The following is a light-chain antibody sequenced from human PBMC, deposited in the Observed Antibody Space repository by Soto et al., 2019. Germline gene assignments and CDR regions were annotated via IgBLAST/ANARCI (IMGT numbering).Light chain of an antibody. Sequence: QSVLTQPASLSGSPGQSIAISCTGTISDVGTYDYVSWYQQHPNRAPKLMIYEVRNRPSGVSNRFSGSKSVNTATLTISGLQAEDEADYYCSSHTITNTRVFGTGTKATVL. CDR2: EVR. CDR1: ISDVGTYDY. J-gene: IGLJ1*01. V-gene: IGLV2-14*03. CDR3: SSHTITNTRV.